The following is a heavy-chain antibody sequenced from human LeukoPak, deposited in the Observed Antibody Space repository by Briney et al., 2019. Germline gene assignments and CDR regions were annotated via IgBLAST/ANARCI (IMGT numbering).Heavy chain of an antibody. D-gene: IGHD3-22*01. V-gene: IGHV4-34*01. CDR2: INHSGST. Sequence: SETLSLTCAVYGGSFSGYYWGWIRQPPGKGLEWIGEINHSGSTNYNPSLKSRVTISVDTSKNQFSLKLSSVTAADTAVYYCARATGGYRTFDYWGLGTLVTVSS. CDR3: ARATGGYRTFDY. CDR1: GGSFSGYY. J-gene: IGHJ4*02.